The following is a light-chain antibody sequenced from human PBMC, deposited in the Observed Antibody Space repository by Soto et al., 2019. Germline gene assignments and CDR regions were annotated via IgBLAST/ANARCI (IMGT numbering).Light chain of an antibody. J-gene: IGLJ1*01. CDR3: CSYAGSYTFCV. Sequence: QSALTQPRSVSGSPRQSVTISCTGTSRDVGGYNYVSWYQQHPGKAPKLMIYAVSNRITGVFDRFSGLKSGNTATVTISGVQADDEADYYCCSYAGSYTFCVFGTGTKVTVL. V-gene: IGLV2-11*01. CDR1: SRDVGGYNY. CDR2: AVS.